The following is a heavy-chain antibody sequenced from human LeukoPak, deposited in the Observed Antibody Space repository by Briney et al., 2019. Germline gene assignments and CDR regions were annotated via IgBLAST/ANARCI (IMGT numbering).Heavy chain of an antibody. CDR1: GFTFSSYG. J-gene: IGHJ4*02. CDR2: IRYDGSNK. V-gene: IGHV3-30*02. CDR3: AKDPLHYYGSGSYYTAAFY. Sequence: GGSLRLSCAASGFTFSSYGMHWVRQAPGKGLEWVAFIRYDGSNKYYADSVKGRFTISRDNSKNTLYLQMNSLRAEDTAVYYCAKDPLHYYGSGSYYTAAFYWGQGTLVTVSS. D-gene: IGHD3-10*01.